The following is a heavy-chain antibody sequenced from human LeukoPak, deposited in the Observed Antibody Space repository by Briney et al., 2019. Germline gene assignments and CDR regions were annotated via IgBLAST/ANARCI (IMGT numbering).Heavy chain of an antibody. J-gene: IGHJ5*02. CDR3: ASHCSGGSCYSLP. CDR1: GFSISTYW. V-gene: IGHV3-74*01. D-gene: IGHD2-15*01. CDR2: INPDGSTT. Sequence: GGSLRLSCAASGFSISTYWIHWVRQAPGKGLVWVSRINPDGSTTYYADSVKGRITISRDNAKNTLYLQMNSLRAEDTAVYYCASHCSGGSCYSLPWGQGTLVTVSS.